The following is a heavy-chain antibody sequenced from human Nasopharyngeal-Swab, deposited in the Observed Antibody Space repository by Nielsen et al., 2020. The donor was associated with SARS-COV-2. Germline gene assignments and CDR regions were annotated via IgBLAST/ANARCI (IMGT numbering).Heavy chain of an antibody. CDR2: INQDGSEK. Sequence: GESLKSSCAASGFTFSSYWMSWVRQAPGKGLEWAANINQDGSEKYYVDSVKGRFTISRDNAKNSLYLQTNSLRDEDTAVYYCARDSRGYSYGYIYFDYLGQGTLVTVSS. CDR1: GFTFSSYW. J-gene: IGHJ4*02. V-gene: IGHV3-7*03. CDR3: ARDSRGYSYGYIYFDY. D-gene: IGHD5-18*01.